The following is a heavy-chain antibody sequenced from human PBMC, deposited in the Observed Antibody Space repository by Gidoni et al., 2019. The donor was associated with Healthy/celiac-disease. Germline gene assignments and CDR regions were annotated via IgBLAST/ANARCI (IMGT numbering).Heavy chain of an antibody. CDR1: GYSFTSYC. CDR2: IDPSDSYT. V-gene: IGHV5-10-1*01. CDR3: ARQPHYDILIPYPLNEPDY. D-gene: IGHD3-9*01. J-gene: IGHJ4*02. Sequence: EVQLVQSGAEVKKPGESLRLSCKGSGYSFTSYCFSWVRQMPGKGLEWMGRIDPSDSYTNYSPSFQGHVTISADKSISTAYLQWSSLKASDTAMYYCARQPHYDILIPYPLNEPDYWGQGTLVTVSS.